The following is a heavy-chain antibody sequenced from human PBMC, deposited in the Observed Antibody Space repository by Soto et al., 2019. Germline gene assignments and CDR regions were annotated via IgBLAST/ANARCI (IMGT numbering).Heavy chain of an antibody. CDR3: AREVTIFGVVTYDAFDI. J-gene: IGHJ3*02. Sequence: PGGSLRLSCAASGFTFSSYWMHWVRQAPGKGLVWVSRINSDGSSTSYADSVKGRFTISGDNAKNALYLQMNSLRAEDTAVYYCAREVTIFGVVTYDAFDIWGQGTMVTVSS. CDR2: INSDGSST. CDR1: GFTFSSYW. D-gene: IGHD3-3*01. V-gene: IGHV3-74*01.